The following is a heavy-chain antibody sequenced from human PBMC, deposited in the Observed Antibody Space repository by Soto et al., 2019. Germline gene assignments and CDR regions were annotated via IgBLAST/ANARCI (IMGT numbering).Heavy chain of an antibody. CDR2: TRNRANSYST. CDR1: GFTFNDHF. CDR3: AKVSGRVAHDY. D-gene: IGHD3-3*01. J-gene: IGHJ4*02. Sequence: PGGSLRLSCAATGFTFNDHFIDWVRQAPGKGLEWVGRTRNRANSYSTAYAASVKGRFTISRDYSKNSVYLQMTSLKTEDTAVYYCAKVSGRVAHDYWGQGTLVTVSS. V-gene: IGHV3-72*01.